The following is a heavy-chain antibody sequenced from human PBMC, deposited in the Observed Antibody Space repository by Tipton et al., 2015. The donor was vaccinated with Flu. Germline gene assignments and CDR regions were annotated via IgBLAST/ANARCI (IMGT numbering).Heavy chain of an antibody. Sequence: TLSLTCTVSGGSISSSSYYWGWIRQPPGKGLEWIGSIYYSGSTYYNPSLKSRVTISVDTSKNQFSRKLSSVTAADTAVYYCARHKGGGLRYLDYWGQGTLVTVSS. D-gene: IGHD5-12*01. CDR2: IYYSGST. V-gene: IGHV4-39*01. CDR3: ARHKGGGLRYLDY. CDR1: GGSISSSSYY. J-gene: IGHJ4*02.